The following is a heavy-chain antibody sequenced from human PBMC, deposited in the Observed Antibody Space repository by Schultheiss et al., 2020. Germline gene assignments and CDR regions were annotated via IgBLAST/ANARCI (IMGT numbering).Heavy chain of an antibody. CDR1: GFTFSSYS. Sequence: GESLKISCAASGFTFSSYSMNWVRQAPGKGLEWVSSISSSSSYIYYADSVKGRFTISRDNAKNSLYLQMNSLRAEDTAVYYCARDGLRGVVPAAMENWFDPWGQGTLVTVSS. CDR2: ISSSSSYI. CDR3: ARDGLRGVVPAAMENWFDP. D-gene: IGHD2-2*01. J-gene: IGHJ5*02. V-gene: IGHV3-21*04.